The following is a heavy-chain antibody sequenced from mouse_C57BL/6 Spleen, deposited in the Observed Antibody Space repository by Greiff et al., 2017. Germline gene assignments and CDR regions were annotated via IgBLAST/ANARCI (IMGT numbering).Heavy chain of an antibody. CDR1: GYSFTGYY. CDR2: IYPYNGVS. J-gene: IGHJ4*01. D-gene: IGHD1-1*01. Sequence: VQLQQSGPELVKPGASVKISCTASGYSFTGYYMHWVKQSHGNILDWIGYIYPYNGVSSYNQKFKGKATLTVDKSSSTAYMELRSLTSEDSAVYYCSRTDYDGSSLPYAMDYWGKGTSVTVYS. CDR3: SRTDYDGSSLPYAMDY. V-gene: IGHV1-31*01.